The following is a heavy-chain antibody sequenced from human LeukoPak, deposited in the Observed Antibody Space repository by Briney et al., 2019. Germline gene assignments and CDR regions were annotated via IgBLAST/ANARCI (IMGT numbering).Heavy chain of an antibody. CDR1: RGSMSTYY. Sequence: SETLSLNCTVSRGSMSTYYWTWIRQPPGKGLEWIGYISYSGSTNYNSSLKSRVTISVDTSKNQFSLKVSSVTAADTAVYYCARDRWLGYWGQGTLVTVSS. CDR2: ISYSGST. J-gene: IGHJ4*02. D-gene: IGHD5-18*01. V-gene: IGHV4-59*01. CDR3: ARDRWLGY.